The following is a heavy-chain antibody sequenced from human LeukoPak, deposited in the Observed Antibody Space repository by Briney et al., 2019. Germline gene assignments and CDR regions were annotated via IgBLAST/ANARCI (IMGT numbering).Heavy chain of an antibody. CDR1: GYTFTGYY. V-gene: IGHV1-2*02. Sequence: ASVTVSCKASGYTFTGYYMHWVRQAPGQGLEWMGWINPNSGGTNYAQKFQGRVTMTRDTSISTAYMELSRLRSDDTAVYYCARGLGYCSGGSCYPNWFDPWGQGTLVTVSS. CDR2: INPNSGGT. D-gene: IGHD2-15*01. J-gene: IGHJ5*02. CDR3: ARGLGYCSGGSCYPNWFDP.